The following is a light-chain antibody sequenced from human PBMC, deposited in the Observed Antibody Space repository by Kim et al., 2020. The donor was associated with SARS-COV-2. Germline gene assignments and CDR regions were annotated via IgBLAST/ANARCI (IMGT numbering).Light chain of an antibody. J-gene: IGKJ2*01. CDR3: QQYNNWPPYT. CDR1: QTVSSN. V-gene: IGKV3D-15*01. CDR2: GAS. Sequence: GSPGERATLSCRASQTVSSNLAWYQQKPDQAPRLPIYGASTRATGIPARFSGSGSGTEFTLTISSLQSEDFAVYYCQQYNNWPPYTCGQGTKLEIK.